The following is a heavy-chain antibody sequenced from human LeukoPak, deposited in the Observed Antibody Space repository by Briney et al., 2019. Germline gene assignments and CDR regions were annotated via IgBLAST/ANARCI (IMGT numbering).Heavy chain of an antibody. CDR2: IYTSGST. CDR3: ARADYDFWSGPIDY. J-gene: IGHJ4*02. D-gene: IGHD3-3*01. V-gene: IGHV4-4*07. CDR1: GGSISSYY. Sequence: SETLSLTCTVSGGSISSYYWSWIRQPAGKGLEWIGRIYTSGSTNYNPSLTIRGTMSVDTSKNQFSLKLSSVTAADTAVYYCARADYDFWSGPIDYWGQGTLVTVSS.